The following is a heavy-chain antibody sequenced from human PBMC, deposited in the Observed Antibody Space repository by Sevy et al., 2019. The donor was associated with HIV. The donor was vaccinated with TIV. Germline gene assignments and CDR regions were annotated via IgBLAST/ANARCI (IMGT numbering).Heavy chain of an antibody. CDR3: ARGSCIGGSCHTGYHGMDV. V-gene: IGHV3-21*06. D-gene: IGHD2-15*01. J-gene: IGHJ6*02. Sequence: GGSLRLSCAVSGFTFSSYTMNWVRQAPGKGLEWVSSISSSSSYIYYADSVKGRFTISRDNAQNSGYLQMNSLRVEDTALYYCARGSCIGGSCHTGYHGMDVWGQGTAVTVSS. CDR1: GFTFSSYT. CDR2: ISSSSSYI.